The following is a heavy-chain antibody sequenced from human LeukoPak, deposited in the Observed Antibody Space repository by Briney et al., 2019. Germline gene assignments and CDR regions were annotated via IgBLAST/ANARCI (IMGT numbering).Heavy chain of an antibody. D-gene: IGHD6-13*01. CDR1: GFTFDDYA. J-gene: IGHJ4*02. CDR2: ISWNSGSI. Sequence: GGSLRLPCAASGFTFDDYAMHWVRQAPGKGLEWVSGISWNSGSIGYADSVKGRFTISRDNAKNSLYLQMNSLRAEDTALYYCAKGSAAGSPPRDYWGQGTLVTVSS. CDR3: AKGSAAGSPPRDY. V-gene: IGHV3-9*01.